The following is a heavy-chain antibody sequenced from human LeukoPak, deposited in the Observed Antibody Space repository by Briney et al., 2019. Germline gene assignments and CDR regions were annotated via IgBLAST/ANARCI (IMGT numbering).Heavy chain of an antibody. D-gene: IGHD5-12*01. V-gene: IGHV3-21*01. CDR1: GFTFSSYS. CDR2: ISSSSAYT. J-gene: IGHJ3*02. CDR3: ARDGFSGYGYDAFDI. Sequence: GGSLRLSCAASGFTFSSYSMNWVRQAPGKGLEWVSSISSSSAYTYYADSVTGRFTISRDNAKNSLYLQMNSLRAVDTAVYYCARDGFSGYGYDAFDIWGQGTMVTVSS.